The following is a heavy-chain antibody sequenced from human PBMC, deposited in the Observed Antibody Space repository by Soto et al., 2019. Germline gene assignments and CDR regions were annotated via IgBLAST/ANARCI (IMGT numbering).Heavy chain of an antibody. D-gene: IGHD3-16*01. CDR1: GFTFNTYW. Sequence: EVQLVESGGGLVQPGGSLRLSCAASGFTFNTYWRTWVRQAPGKGLEWVATIRQDGDERHCVDSVKGRFTISRDNAENSLSLEMNGLRVEDSAVYHCVRGCGRPQCPYYVDLWGQGTLVTVSS. J-gene: IGHJ5*02. CDR2: IRQDGDER. V-gene: IGHV3-7*01. CDR3: VRGCGRPQCPYYVDL.